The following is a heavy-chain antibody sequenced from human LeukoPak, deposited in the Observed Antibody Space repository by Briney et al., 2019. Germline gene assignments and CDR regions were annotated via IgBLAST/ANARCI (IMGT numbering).Heavy chain of an antibody. D-gene: IGHD6-13*01. Sequence: PSETLSLTCTVSGGSISSSSYYWAWIRQPPGKGLEWIGSIFYTGSIYYSSSLKSRVTISVDTSKNQLSLKLNSVTAADTAVYFCARDAGYSSRQLDYWGQGTLVTVSS. V-gene: IGHV4-39*07. CDR3: ARDAGYSSRQLDY. J-gene: IGHJ4*02. CDR1: GGSISSSSYY. CDR2: IFYTGSI.